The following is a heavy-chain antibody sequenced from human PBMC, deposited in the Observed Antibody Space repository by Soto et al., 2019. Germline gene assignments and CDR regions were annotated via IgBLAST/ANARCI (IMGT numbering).Heavy chain of an antibody. V-gene: IGHV4-39*01. J-gene: IGHJ4*02. D-gene: IGHD6-13*01. CDR2: IYYSGST. Sequence: SETLSLTCTVSGGSISSSSYYWGWIRQPPGKGLEWIGSIYYSGSTYYNPSLESRVTISVDASKNQFSLKLSSVTAADTAVYYCARPRIAAAGFYFDYWGQGTLVTVSS. CDR1: GGSISSSSYY. CDR3: ARPRIAAAGFYFDY.